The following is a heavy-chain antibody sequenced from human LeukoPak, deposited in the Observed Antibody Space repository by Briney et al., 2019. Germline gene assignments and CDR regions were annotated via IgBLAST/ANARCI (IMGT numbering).Heavy chain of an antibody. Sequence: SETLSLTCTVSGGSISSSRYCWGWLRQPPGKGLEWIGSIYYSGSTYYNPSLKSRVTISVDTSKNQFSLKLSPVTAADTAVYYCARGQGSLTGSPNWGQGTLVTVSS. CDR1: GGSISSSRYC. CDR2: IYYSGST. J-gene: IGHJ4*02. CDR3: ARGQGSLTGSPN. D-gene: IGHD3-9*01. V-gene: IGHV4-39*07.